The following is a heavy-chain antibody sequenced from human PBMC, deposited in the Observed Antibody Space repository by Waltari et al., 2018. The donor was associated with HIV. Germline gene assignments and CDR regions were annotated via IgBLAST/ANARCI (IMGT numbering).Heavy chain of an antibody. CDR3: ARGTLRYYDSSGYYYFDY. J-gene: IGHJ4*02. D-gene: IGHD3-22*01. CDR1: GGSISSYY. V-gene: IGHV4-59*01. CDR2: SYYSGST. Sequence: QVQLQESGPGLVKPSETLSLTCTVSGGSISSYYWSWVRQPPGRGLEWIWYSYYSGSTNYHPTLKSRVTISVDTSTNQSSLKLSSVTAADTAVYYCARGTLRYYDSSGYYYFDYWGQGTLVTVSS.